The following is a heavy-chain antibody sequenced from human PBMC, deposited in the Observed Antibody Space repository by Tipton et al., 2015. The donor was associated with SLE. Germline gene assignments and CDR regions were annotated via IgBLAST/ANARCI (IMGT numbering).Heavy chain of an antibody. CDR2: ISSSSSYI. J-gene: IGHJ5*02. Sequence: GSLRLSCAASGFTFSSYSMNWVRQAPGKGLEWVSSISSSSSYIYYADSVKGRFTISRDNAKNSLYLQMNSLRAEDTAVYYCARGPIAAAWNWFDPWGQGTLVTVSS. V-gene: IGHV3-21*03. CDR1: GFTFSSYS. CDR3: ARGPIAAAWNWFDP. D-gene: IGHD6-13*01.